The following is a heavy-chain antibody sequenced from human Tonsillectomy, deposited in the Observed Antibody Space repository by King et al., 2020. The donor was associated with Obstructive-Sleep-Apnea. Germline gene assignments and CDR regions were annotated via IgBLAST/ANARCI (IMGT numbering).Heavy chain of an antibody. Sequence: VQLVESGGGVVQPGRSLRLSCAASGFTFSSYGMHWVRQAPGKGLEWVAVIWYDGSNKYYADSVKGRLTISSDNSKNTLYLQMNSLRAEDTAVYYCARDTADYYDSSGYYYYYGMDVWGQGTTVTVSS. CDR3: ARDTADYYDSSGYYYYYGMDV. V-gene: IGHV3-33*01. D-gene: IGHD3-22*01. J-gene: IGHJ6*02. CDR1: GFTFSSYG. CDR2: IWYDGSNK.